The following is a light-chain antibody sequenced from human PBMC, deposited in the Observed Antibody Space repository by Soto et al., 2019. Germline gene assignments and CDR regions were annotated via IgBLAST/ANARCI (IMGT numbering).Light chain of an antibody. CDR1: QTISTW. CDR3: QQYTNTNNPWM. V-gene: IGKV1-5*01. J-gene: IGKJ1*01. Sequence: DIQVTQSPSTLSASVGDRVTITCRASQTISTWMAWYQQKPGKAPKLLIYDASTLESGVPSRFSGSGSGTEFTLIISGLQPDDYATYYCQQYTNTNNPWMFGQGTKVEI. CDR2: DAS.